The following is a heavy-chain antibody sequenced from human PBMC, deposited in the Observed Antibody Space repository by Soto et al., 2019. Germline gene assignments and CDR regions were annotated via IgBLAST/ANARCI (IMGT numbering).Heavy chain of an antibody. D-gene: IGHD5-12*01. V-gene: IGHV4-31*01. CDR3: ERGRTDSGYDREFGP. J-gene: IGHJ5*02. CDR1: GGSISRGGYF. Sequence: PSETLSLTCTVSGGSISRGGYFWSWIRQHPGKGLEWIGYIFYSGRTYYNPSLKSQVTISVDTSKNQFSLKLKSVTAADTAVYYCERGRTDSGYDREFGPWGQGTLVTVSS. CDR2: IFYSGRT.